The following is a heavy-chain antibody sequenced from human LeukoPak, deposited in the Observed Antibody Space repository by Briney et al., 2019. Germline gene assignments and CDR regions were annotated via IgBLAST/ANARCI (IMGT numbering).Heavy chain of an antibody. J-gene: IGHJ4*02. D-gene: IGHD6-19*01. CDR3: ARVSLAGTYFDY. CDR1: GFTFSSYG. CDR2: IRYDGSNK. Sequence: GGSLRLSCAASGFTFSSYGMHWVRQAPGKRLGWVAFIRYDGSNKYYADSVKGRFTISRDNSKNTLYLQMNSLRAEDTAVYYCARVSLAGTYFDYWGQGTLVTVSS. V-gene: IGHV3-30*02.